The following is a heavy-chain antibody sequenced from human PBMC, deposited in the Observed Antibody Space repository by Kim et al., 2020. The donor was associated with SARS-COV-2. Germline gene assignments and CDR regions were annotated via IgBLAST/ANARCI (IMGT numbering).Heavy chain of an antibody. V-gene: IGHV1-69*04. CDR2: IIPIFGIA. CDR1: GGTFSSYA. D-gene: IGHD5-12*01. CDR3: ARDWAGYSGYDWGSSDY. J-gene: IGHJ4*02. Sequence: SVKVSCKASGGTFSSYAISWVRQAPGQGLEWMGRIIPIFGIANYAQKFQGRVTITADKSTSTAYMELSSLRSEDTAVYYCARDWAGYSGYDWGSSDYWGQGTLVTVSS.